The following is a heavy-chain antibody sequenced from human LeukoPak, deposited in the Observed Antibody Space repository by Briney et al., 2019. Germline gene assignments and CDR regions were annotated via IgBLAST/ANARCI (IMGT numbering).Heavy chain of an antibody. J-gene: IGHJ4*02. CDR2: ISYDGSNK. CDR3: ARDHRGVRDYFDY. CDR1: GFTFSSYA. D-gene: IGHD3-10*01. V-gene: IGHV3-30-3*01. Sequence: PGGSLRLSCAASGFTFSSYAMHWVRQAAGKGLEWVAVISYDGSNKYYADSVKGRFTISRDNSKNTLYLQMNSLRAEDTAVYYCARDHRGVRDYFDYWGQGTLVTVSS.